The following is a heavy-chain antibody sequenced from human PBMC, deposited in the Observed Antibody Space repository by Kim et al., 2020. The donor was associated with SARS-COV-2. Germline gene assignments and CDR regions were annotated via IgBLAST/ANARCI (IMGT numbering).Heavy chain of an antibody. J-gene: IGHJ6*03. D-gene: IGHD3-3*01. V-gene: IGHV3-15*01. CDR3: TTITIFGVVSYYYINV. Sequence: APVKGRFTISRDDSKNTLYLQMNSLKTEDTAVYYCTTITIFGVVSYYYINVWGKGTTVTVSS.